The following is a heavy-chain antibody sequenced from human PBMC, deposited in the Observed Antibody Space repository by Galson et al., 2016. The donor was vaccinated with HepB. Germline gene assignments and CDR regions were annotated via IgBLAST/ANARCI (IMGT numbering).Heavy chain of an antibody. CDR3: ARGEYDTTGYTMTFDD. J-gene: IGHJ4*02. CDR2: IFHRGST. V-gene: IGHV4-59*01. CDR1: GGSISSYY. Sequence: SETLSLTCTVSGGSISSYYWNWIRQPPGKGLEWIGYIFHRGSTNYNPSLKSRFTISVDTSKHHFSLKLTSVTAADTAVYYCARGEYDTTGYTMTFDDWGQGSLVTVSS. D-gene: IGHD3-22*01.